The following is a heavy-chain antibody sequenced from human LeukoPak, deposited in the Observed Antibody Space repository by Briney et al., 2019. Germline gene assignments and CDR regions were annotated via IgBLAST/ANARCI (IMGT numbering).Heavy chain of an antibody. Sequence: PGGSLRLSSATSEFTFSDYWMSWVRQAPGKGLEWVSYIGSGSANIWYADSVKGRFTISRDNAKNSVYLQMNSLRAEDTGVYYCARDKEKGSTSGSSFHLWGQGTMVTVSS. V-gene: IGHV3-48*04. J-gene: IGHJ3*01. CDR2: IGSGSANI. CDR3: ARDKEKGSTSGSSFHL. D-gene: IGHD1-26*01. CDR1: EFTFSDYW.